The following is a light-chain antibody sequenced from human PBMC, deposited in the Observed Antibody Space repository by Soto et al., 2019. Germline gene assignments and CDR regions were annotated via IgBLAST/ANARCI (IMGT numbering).Light chain of an antibody. J-gene: IGLJ3*02. V-gene: IGLV6-57*01. Sequence: NFMLTQPHSVSESPGKTVIISCTRSSGSIASNYVQWYQQRPVSSPTTVIYEDNQRPSAVPDRFSGSIDSSSNSASLNISGLETEDEADYYCQSYGATNQVFGGGTKLTVL. CDR1: SGSIASNY. CDR2: EDN. CDR3: QSYGATNQV.